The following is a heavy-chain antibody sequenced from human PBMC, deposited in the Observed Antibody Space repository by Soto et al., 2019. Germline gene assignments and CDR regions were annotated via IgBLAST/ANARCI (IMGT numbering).Heavy chain of an antibody. CDR1: GFTFDTNG. J-gene: IGHJ4*02. D-gene: IGHD3-3*01. V-gene: IGHV3-23*01. Sequence: GGSLRLSCAASGFTFDTNGMTWVRQVPWKGLEWVSAISAGGGTTYYADPVKGRFTISRDNSKNMLYLQMNSLRAEDTAVYYCAKVRRDFASLSELDYFDYWGQGSPVTVCS. CDR3: AKVRRDFASLSELDYFDY. CDR2: ISAGGGTT.